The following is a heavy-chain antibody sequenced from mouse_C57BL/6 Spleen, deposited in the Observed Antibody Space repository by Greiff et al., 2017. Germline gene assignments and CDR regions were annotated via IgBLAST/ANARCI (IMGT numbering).Heavy chain of an antibody. J-gene: IGHJ3*01. Sequence: QVQLQQPVAELVKPGASVKLSCKASGYTFTSYWMHWVKQRPGQGLEWIGMIHPNSGSTNYTEKFKSKATLTADKSSSTAYMQLSSLTSEDSAVYYCAREDLGFAYWGQGTLVTVSA. CDR1: GYTFTSYW. V-gene: IGHV1-64*01. CDR3: AREDLGFAY. CDR2: IHPNSGST.